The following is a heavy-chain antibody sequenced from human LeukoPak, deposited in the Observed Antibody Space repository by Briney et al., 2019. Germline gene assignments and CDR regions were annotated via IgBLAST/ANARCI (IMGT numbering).Heavy chain of an antibody. J-gene: IGHJ4*02. CDR2: IYGSGST. D-gene: IGHD6-13*01. CDR1: GGSISSYY. CDR3: ARIVIAAAAHYSDY. V-gene: IGHV4-4*09. Sequence: SETLSLTCTVSGGSISSYYWTWIRQPPGKGLEWIGYIYGSGSTNYNPSLKSRVTISVDTAKNQFSLKLSSVTAADTAVYYCARIVIAAAAHYSDYWGQGTLVTVSA.